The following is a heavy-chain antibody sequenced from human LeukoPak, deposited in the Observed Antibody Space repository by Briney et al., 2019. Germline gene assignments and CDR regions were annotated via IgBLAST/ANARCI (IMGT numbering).Heavy chain of an antibody. CDR2: IYYSGST. CDR1: GGSISSYY. CDR3: ARLLITMVRGVIIYNAAHFDY. Sequence: SETLSLTCTVSGGSISSYYWSWIRQPPGKGLEWIGYIYYSGSTNYNPSLKSRVTISVDTSKNQFSLKLSSVTAADTAVYYCARLLITMVRGVIIYNAAHFDYWGQGTLVTVSS. D-gene: IGHD3-10*01. J-gene: IGHJ4*02. V-gene: IGHV4-59*08.